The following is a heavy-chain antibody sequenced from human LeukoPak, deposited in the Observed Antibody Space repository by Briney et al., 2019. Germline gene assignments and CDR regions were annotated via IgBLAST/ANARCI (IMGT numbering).Heavy chain of an antibody. V-gene: IGHV4-4*02. D-gene: IGHD6-19*01. CDR3: ARLGLYSSGWYLYYYYYMDV. CDR2: IFYSGST. CDR1: GFTFSNAW. Sequence: PGGSLRLSCAASGFTFSNAWMSWVRQAPGKGLEWIGNIFYSGSTYYSPSLKSRVTISLDTSKNQFSLKLSSVTAADTAVYYCARLGLYSSGWYLYYYYYMDVWGKGTTVTISS. J-gene: IGHJ6*03.